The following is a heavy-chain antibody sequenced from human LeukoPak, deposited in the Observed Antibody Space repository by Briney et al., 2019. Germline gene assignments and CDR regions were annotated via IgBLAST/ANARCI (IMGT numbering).Heavy chain of an antibody. J-gene: IGHJ4*02. V-gene: IGHV1-2*02. CDR2: INVNRGGT. D-gene: IGHD2-2*01. Sequence: ASVKVSCKASGYTFTDYYMHWVRQAPGQGLEWMGWINVNRGGTNYAQRFQGRVTMTRDTSITTAYMELSRLKSDDTAVYYCARRYSSSTSCYYFDYWGQGTLVTVSS. CDR1: GYTFTDYY. CDR3: ARRYSSSTSCYYFDY.